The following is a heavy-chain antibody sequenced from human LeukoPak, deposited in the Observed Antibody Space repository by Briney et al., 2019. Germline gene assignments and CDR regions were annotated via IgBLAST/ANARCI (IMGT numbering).Heavy chain of an antibody. J-gene: IGHJ5*02. CDR3: ARDGLLNYYDSSGYTSWFDP. V-gene: IGHV3-11*06. D-gene: IGHD3-22*01. CDR2: ISSSSSYI. Sequence: AGGSLRLSCAASGFTFSDYYMSWIRQAPGKGLEWVSSISSSSSYIYYADSVKGRFTISRDNAKNSLYLQMNSLRAEDTAVYYCARDGLLNYYDSSGYTSWFDPWGQGTLVTVSS. CDR1: GFTFSDYY.